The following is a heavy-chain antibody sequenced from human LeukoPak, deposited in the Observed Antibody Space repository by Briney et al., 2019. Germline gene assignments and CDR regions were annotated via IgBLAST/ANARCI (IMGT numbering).Heavy chain of an antibody. V-gene: IGHV3-7*01. D-gene: IGHD4-23*01. CDR1: AFTFSNYW. Sequence: PAGYLRLSCAAYAFTFSNYWMSWVRQAQGKGLEWVANIKEDGSEINYVDSVKGRFTISRDNAKNSLYLQMNSLTVDDTAVYYCARDRGYSSFDYWGQGTLVTVSS. J-gene: IGHJ4*02. CDR2: IKEDGSEI. CDR3: ARDRGYSSFDY.